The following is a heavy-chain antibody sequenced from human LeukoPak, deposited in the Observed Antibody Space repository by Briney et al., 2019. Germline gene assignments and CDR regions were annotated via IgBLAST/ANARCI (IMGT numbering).Heavy chain of an antibody. CDR1: GFTVSSQY. V-gene: IGHV3-66*01. D-gene: IGHD6-13*01. Sequence: GGSLRLSCAASGFTVSSQYMSWVRQAPGKGLDWVSVIYDGDITYYADSVKGRFTISRDSSMDTLYLQMNSLRAEDTAVYYCAKVAPAGTYFDSWGQGTPVTVSS. CDR2: IYDGDIT. J-gene: IGHJ4*02. CDR3: AKVAPAGTYFDS.